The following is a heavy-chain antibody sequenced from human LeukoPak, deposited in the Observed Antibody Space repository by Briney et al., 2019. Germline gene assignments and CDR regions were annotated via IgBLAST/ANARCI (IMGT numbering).Heavy chain of an antibody. CDR2: FDPEDGEA. V-gene: IGHV1-24*01. CDR3: ATLGSMVRGVIITV. J-gene: IGHJ4*02. Sequence: ASVKVSCKVSGYTLTELSMHWVRQAPGKGLEWMGGFDPEDGEAIYAQKFQGRVTMTEDTSTDTAYMELSSLRSEDTAVYYCATLGSMVRGVIITVWGQGTLVTVSS. D-gene: IGHD3-10*01. CDR1: GYTLTELS.